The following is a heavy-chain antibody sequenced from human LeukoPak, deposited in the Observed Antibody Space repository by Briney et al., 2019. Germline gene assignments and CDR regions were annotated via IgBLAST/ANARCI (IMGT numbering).Heavy chain of an antibody. J-gene: IGHJ4*02. D-gene: IGHD4-17*01. Sequence: HPGGSLRLSCAASRFTFSNYWMHWVRQAPGKGLVWVSRINSDGGGTTYADSVKGRFTISRDNAKNTLYLQMNSLRAGDTAVYYCARAGDYGDYTTHYFDYWGQGTLVTVSS. CDR3: ARAGDYGDYTTHYFDY. V-gene: IGHV3-74*01. CDR1: RFTFSNYW. CDR2: INSDGGGT.